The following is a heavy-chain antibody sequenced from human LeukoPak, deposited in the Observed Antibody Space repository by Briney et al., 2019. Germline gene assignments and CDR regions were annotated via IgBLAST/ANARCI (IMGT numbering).Heavy chain of an antibody. Sequence: PGRSLRLSCAAAGFTLSSYWMSWVRQAPGKWRGWVGNIKKDGSEKYYGDSVKGRLTISRDQAKNSLYVQMGSVIAEGTGVCYCASPHDVGDRFAYWGQGTLVTVSS. CDR3: ASPHDVGDRFAY. CDR2: IKKDGSEK. D-gene: IGHD4-17*01. J-gene: IGHJ4*02. CDR1: GFTLSSYW. V-gene: IGHV3-7*01.